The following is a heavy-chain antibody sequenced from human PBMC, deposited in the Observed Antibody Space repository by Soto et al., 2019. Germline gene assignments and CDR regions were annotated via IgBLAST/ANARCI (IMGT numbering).Heavy chain of an antibody. CDR3: ARVAGDYGDAFDI. CDR2: IYYSGST. D-gene: IGHD4-17*01. V-gene: IGHV4-31*03. J-gene: IGHJ3*02. CDR1: GGSISSGGYY. Sequence: QVQLQEAGPGLVKPSQTLSLTCTVSGGSISSGGYYWSWIRQHPGKGLEWSGYIYYSGSTYYNPSLKSRVTISVDTSKNQFSLKLSSVTAADTAVYYCARVAGDYGDAFDIWGQGTMVTVSS.